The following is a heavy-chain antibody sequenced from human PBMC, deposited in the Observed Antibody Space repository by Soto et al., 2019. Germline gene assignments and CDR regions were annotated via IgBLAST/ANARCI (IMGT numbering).Heavy chain of an antibody. CDR3: GKDSEYGPY. Sequence: EGSMRRSGAPSGCAFSSYAMSWVRQTKGKGLAWVSAIRGSGGSTYYADSVKGRFTISRDNSKNTLYLKMNSLRADDMAVYDCGKDSEYGPYWGQ. CDR2: IRGSGGST. D-gene: IGHD6-6*01. V-gene: IGHV3-23*01. CDR1: GCAFSSYA. J-gene: IGHJ4*02.